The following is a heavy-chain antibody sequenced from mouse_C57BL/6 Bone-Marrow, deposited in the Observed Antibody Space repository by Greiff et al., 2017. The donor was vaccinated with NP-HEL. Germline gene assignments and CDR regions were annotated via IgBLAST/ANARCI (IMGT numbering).Heavy chain of an antibody. J-gene: IGHJ2*01. Sequence: QVQLQQSGAELVRPGTSVKMSCKASGYTFTNYWIGWAKQRPGHGLEWIGDIYPGGGYTNYNEKFKGKATLTADKSSSTAYMQFSSLTSEDSAIYYCASSGWFPTCYFDYWGQGTTLTVSS. CDR1: GYTFTNYW. CDR3: ASSGWFPTCYFDY. V-gene: IGHV1-63*01. CDR2: IYPGGGYT. D-gene: IGHD2-3*01.